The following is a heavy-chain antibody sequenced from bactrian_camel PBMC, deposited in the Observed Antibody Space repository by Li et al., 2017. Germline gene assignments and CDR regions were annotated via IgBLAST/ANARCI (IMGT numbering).Heavy chain of an antibody. Sequence: QVQLVESGGGSVQPGQSLRLTCTFSETSFCMGWFRQPPGKDCEGVAVMDSLGRTKYADCVNGRFTISKGNKKAILLREMHNRKPEDTGVYYGAGDEYGGCRASAAFGVWGQGTQVTVSS. D-gene: IGHD6*01. CDR2: MDSLGRT. V-gene: IGHV3S53*01. CDR3: AGDEYGGCRASAAFGV. J-gene: IGHJ6*01. CDR1: ETSFC.